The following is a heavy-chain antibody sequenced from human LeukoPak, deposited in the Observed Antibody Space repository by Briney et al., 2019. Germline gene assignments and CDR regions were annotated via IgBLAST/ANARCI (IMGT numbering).Heavy chain of an antibody. CDR3: AREVSSPHASDI. J-gene: IGHJ3*02. CDR2: ISGSGGST. CDR1: GFTFSSYA. Sequence: GGSLRLSCAASGFTFSSYAMSWVRQAPGKGLEWVSAISGSGGSTYYADSVKGRFTISRDNSKNTLDLRMNSLRAEDTAVYYCAREVSSPHASDIWGQGTMVTVSS. V-gene: IGHV3-23*01.